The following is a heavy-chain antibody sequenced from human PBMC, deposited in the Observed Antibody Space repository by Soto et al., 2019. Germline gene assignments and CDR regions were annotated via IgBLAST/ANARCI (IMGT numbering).Heavy chain of an antibody. CDR1: GFTFHDYA. D-gene: IGHD6-19*01. J-gene: IGHJ4*01. CDR2: ITWNSGSI. V-gene: IGHV3-9*01. CDR3: AKDITEYSSGWTYVDY. Sequence: EVQLVESGGGLVQPGRSLKLSCAASGFTFHDYAMHWVRQGQGKGLEWVSGITWNSGSIDYADSVKGRFTISRDNAQNSLYLQMNSLRPEDTALYYCAKDITEYSSGWTYVDYWGHGTLVTVSS.